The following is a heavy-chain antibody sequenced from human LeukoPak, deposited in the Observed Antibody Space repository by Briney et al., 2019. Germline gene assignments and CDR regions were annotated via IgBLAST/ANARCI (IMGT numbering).Heavy chain of an antibody. Sequence: SQTLSLTCAVSGGSISSGGYSWSWIRQPPGKGLEWIGYIYHSGSTYYNPSLKSRVTISVDRSKNQFSLKLSSVTAADTAVYYCATEGGYSYGGYYFDYWGQGTLVTVSS. D-gene: IGHD5-18*01. CDR3: ATEGGYSYGGYYFDY. V-gene: IGHV4-30-2*01. J-gene: IGHJ4*02. CDR2: IYHSGST. CDR1: GGSISSGGYS.